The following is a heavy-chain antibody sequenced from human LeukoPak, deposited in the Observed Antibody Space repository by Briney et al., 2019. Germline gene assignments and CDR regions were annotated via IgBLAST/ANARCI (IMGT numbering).Heavy chain of an antibody. V-gene: IGHV4-59*11. CDR1: GGSISSHY. CDR3: ARHYCSSTSCYKGFDY. J-gene: IGHJ4*02. Sequence: SETLSLTCTVSGGSISSHYWSWIRQPPGKGLEWIGYIYYSGSTNYNPYLKSRVTISVDTSKNQFSLKLSSVTAADTAVYYCARHYCSSTSCYKGFDYWGQGTLVTVSS. D-gene: IGHD2-2*02. CDR2: IYYSGST.